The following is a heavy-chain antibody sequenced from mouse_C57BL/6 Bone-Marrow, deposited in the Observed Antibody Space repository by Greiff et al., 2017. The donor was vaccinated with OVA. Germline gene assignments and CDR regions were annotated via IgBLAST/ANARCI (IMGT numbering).Heavy chain of an antibody. J-gene: IGHJ3*01. CDR2: IDPSDSYT. CDR1: GYTFTSYW. Sequence: VKLMESGAELVKPGASVKLSCKASGYTFTSYWMQWVKQRPGQGLEWIGEIDPSDSYTNYNQKFKGKATLTVDTSSSTAYMQLSSLTSEDSAVYYCATAYWGQGTLVTVSA. V-gene: IGHV1-50*01. CDR3: ATAY.